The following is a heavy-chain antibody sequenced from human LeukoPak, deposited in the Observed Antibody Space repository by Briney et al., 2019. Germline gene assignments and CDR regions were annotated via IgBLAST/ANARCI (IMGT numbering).Heavy chain of an antibody. V-gene: IGHV1-8*01. D-gene: IGHD3-22*01. CDR1: GYTFTSYD. CDR3: ARGGYYYDTNWFDP. Sequence: ASVKVSCKASGYTFTSYDINWVQQATGQGLEWMGWMNPNSGNTGYAQKFQGRVTMTRNTSISTAYMELSSLRSVDTAVYYCARGGYYYDTNWFDPWGQGTLVTVSS. CDR2: MNPNSGNT. J-gene: IGHJ5*02.